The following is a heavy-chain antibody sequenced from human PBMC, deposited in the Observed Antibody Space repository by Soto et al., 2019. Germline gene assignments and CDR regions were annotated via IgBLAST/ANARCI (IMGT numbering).Heavy chain of an antibody. CDR3: ARGVSKMSPAYNQRPPYYFDY. Sequence: SETLSLTCTISGGSISNYYWTWIRQTPGKGLEWIGYVYYSGNTNYNPSLKSRVAISVDTSKNQFSLSLRSVTAADTAVFYCARGVSKMSPAYNQRPPYYFDYWGQGTLVTVSS. D-gene: IGHD1-1*01. J-gene: IGHJ4*02. V-gene: IGHV4-59*12. CDR2: VYYSGNT. CDR1: GGSISNYY.